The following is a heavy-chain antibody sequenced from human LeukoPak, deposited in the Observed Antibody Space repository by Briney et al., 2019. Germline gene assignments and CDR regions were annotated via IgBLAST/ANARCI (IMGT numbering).Heavy chain of an antibody. V-gene: IGHV4-59*01. D-gene: IGHD1-26*01. J-gene: IGHJ4*02. CDR2: MYYCGST. Sequence: SETLSLTCTVSGGSISSYYWSWIRQPPGKGLEWIGYMYYCGSTNYNPSLKSRVTISVDTSKNQFSLKLSSVTAADTAVYYCASLYSGSYDTGSFDYFNYWGQGTLVTVSS. CDR3: ASLYSGSYDTGSFDYFNY. CDR1: GGSISSYY.